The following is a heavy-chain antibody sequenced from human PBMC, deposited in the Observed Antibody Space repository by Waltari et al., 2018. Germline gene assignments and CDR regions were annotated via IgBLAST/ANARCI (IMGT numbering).Heavy chain of an antibody. V-gene: IGHV3-23*01. D-gene: IGHD6-6*01. CDR1: GFTFSSYA. J-gene: IGHJ4*02. Sequence: VQLLESGGGLVQPGGSLRLSCAASGFTFSSYAMSWVRQAPGKGLEWVSTISGSGVDTYYADSVKGRFTISRDNSKNTLYLQLNSLRAEDTAVYYCAKALFGRIAARPDWDYWGQGTLVTVSS. CDR3: AKALFGRIAARPDWDY. CDR2: ISGSGVDT.